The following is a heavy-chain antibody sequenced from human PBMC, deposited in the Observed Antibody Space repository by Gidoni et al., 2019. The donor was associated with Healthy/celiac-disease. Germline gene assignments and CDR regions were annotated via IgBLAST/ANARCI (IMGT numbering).Heavy chain of an antibody. CDR2: IKSKTDGGTT. V-gene: IGHV3-15*01. CDR3: TTEIQLYWSYTWFDP. D-gene: IGHD2-8*02. CDR1: GFTFSNAW. J-gene: IGHJ5*02. Sequence: EVQLVESGGGLVKPGGSLRLSCAASGFTFSNAWMSWVRQAPGKGLEWVGRIKSKTDGGTTDYAAPVKGRFTISRDDSKNTLYLQMNSLKTEDTAVYYCTTEIQLYWSYTWFDPWGQGTLVTVSS.